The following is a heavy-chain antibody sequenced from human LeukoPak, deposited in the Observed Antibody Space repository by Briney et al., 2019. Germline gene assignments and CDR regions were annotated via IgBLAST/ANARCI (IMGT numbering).Heavy chain of an antibody. CDR2: ISYDGSNK. J-gene: IGHJ4*02. CDR3: ARGVAALDY. CDR1: GFTFSSYA. V-gene: IGHV3-30*04. D-gene: IGHD2-15*01. Sequence: QPGRSLRLSCAASGFTFSSYAMHWVRQAPGKGLEWVAVISYDGSNKYYADSVKGRFTISRDNSKNTLYLQMNSLRAEDTAVYYCARGVAALDYWAQGTLVTVSS.